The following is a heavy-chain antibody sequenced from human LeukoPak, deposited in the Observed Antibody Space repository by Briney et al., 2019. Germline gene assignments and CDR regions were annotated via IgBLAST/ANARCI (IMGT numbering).Heavy chain of an antibody. CDR3: AREGDDSSGYPGV. Sequence: ASVKVSCKASGNTFTAYYIHWVRQAPGQGLEWMGRINPNSGGTDYAQNFRGRVTLTRDTSISTAYMDLTRLRSDDTAVYYCAREGDDSSGYPGVWGQGTLVTVSS. V-gene: IGHV1-2*06. CDR2: INPNSGGT. J-gene: IGHJ4*02. CDR1: GNTFTAYY. D-gene: IGHD3-22*01.